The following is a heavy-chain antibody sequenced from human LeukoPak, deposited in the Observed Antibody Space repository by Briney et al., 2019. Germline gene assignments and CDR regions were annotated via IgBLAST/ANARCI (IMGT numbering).Heavy chain of an antibody. CDR2: ISYDGSNK. D-gene: IGHD3-10*01. V-gene: IGHV3-30*18. Sequence: GGSLRLSCAASGFTFSSYGMHWVRQAPGKGLEWVAVISYDGSNKYYADSVKGRFTISRDNSKNTLYLQMNSLRAEDTAVYYCAKLPLFYGSGSHYFDYWGQGTLVTVSS. CDR3: AKLPLFYGSGSHYFDY. J-gene: IGHJ4*02. CDR1: GFTFSSYG.